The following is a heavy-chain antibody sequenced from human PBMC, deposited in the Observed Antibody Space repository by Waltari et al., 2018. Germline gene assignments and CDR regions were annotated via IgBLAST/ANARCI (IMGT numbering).Heavy chain of an antibody. J-gene: IGHJ6*02. Sequence: QVQLVQSGAEVKKPGASVTVSCQASGYPFPSSAMHWVRQAPGQRLEWMGWINAGNGNTKYSQKFQGRVTITRDTSASTAYMELSSLRSEDTAVYYCAGDIAVASYGMDVWGQGTTVTVSS. V-gene: IGHV1-3*01. CDR3: AGDIAVASYGMDV. D-gene: IGHD6-19*01. CDR2: INAGNGNT. CDR1: GYPFPSSA.